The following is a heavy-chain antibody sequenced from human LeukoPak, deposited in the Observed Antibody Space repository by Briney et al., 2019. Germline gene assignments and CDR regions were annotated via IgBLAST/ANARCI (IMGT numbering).Heavy chain of an antibody. CDR3: ARGPPNYYYDSSGYFDY. D-gene: IGHD3-22*01. CDR1: GYTFTGYY. Sequence: GASVKVSCKASGYTFTGYYMHWVRQAPGQGLEWMGWINPNSGGTNYAQKFQGRVTMTRDTSISTAYMELSRLRSDDTAVYYCARGPPNYYYDSSGYFDYWGQGTLVTVSS. V-gene: IGHV1-2*02. CDR2: INPNSGGT. J-gene: IGHJ4*02.